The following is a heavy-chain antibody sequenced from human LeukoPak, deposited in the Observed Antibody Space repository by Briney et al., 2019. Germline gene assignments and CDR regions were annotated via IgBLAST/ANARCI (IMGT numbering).Heavy chain of an antibody. CDR2: INPNSGGT. V-gene: IGHV1-2*02. J-gene: IGHJ4*02. CDR3: ARSGEWELRYVADY. D-gene: IGHD1-26*01. CDR1: GYSFNDKY. Sequence: ASVKVSCKASGYSFNDKYLHWVRQAPGQGLEWMGSINPNSGGTNYAQKFQGRVTITADKSTSTAYMELSSLRSEDTAVYYCARSGEWELRYVADYWGQGTLVTVSS.